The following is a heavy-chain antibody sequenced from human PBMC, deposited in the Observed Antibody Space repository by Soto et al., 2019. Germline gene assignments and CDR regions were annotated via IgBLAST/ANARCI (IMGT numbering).Heavy chain of an antibody. D-gene: IGHD6-19*01. CDR1: GDTISTGGYT. Sequence: SETLSLTCDVSGDTISTGGYTWAWIRQPPGKALEWIGHTYHSGNPYYNPSLKSRVIISVDTSKNQFSLKLSSVTAADTAVYYCARLTLAVAGTAELYWYFDLWGRGTLVTVSS. CDR3: ARLTLAVAGTAELYWYFDL. V-gene: IGHV4-30-2*02. CDR2: TYHSGNP. J-gene: IGHJ2*01.